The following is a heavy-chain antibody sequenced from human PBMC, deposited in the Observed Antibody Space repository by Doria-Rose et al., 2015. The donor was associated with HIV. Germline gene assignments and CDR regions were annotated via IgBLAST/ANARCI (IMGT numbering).Heavy chain of an antibody. CDR3: TTGFCSGGSCYYYYYMDV. CDR1: GFIFSNAW. Sequence: VQLVQSGGGLVKPGGSLRLSCTAPGFIFSNAWMNWVRQAPGKGLEWVGRIKSVTDGGTTDYAAPVKGRFIISRDNPENKLYLQMNSLKTEDTAVYYCTTGFCSGGSCYYYYYMDVWGKGTTVTVSS. V-gene: IGHV3-15*07. D-gene: IGHD2-15*01. CDR2: IKSVTDGGTT. J-gene: IGHJ6*03.